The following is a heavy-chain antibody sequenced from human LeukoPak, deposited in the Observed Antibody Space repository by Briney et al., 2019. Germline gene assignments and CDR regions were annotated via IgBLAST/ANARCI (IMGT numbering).Heavy chain of an antibody. D-gene: IGHD3-16*02. CDR2: IWFDGSEQ. CDR3: AREGDSRWGELSP. J-gene: IGHJ1*01. V-gene: IGHV3-33*01. CDR1: GFTFSTYA. Sequence: GGSLRLSCAASGFTFSTYAIHWVRQAPGKGLEWVAVIWFDGSEQHYADSVKGRFIISRDNSKSTSNLQLNSLRAEDTAVYYCAREGDSRWGELSPWGQGTLVTVSS.